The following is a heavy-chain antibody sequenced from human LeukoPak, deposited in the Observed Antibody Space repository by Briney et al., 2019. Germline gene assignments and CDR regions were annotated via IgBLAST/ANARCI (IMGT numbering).Heavy chain of an antibody. CDR3: ARGGGLDV. D-gene: IGHD3-16*01. CDR2: IKQDGSEK. Sequence: GGSLRLSCAASGFTFSNYWMTWFRQAPGKGLEWVANIKQDGSEKYYLDSVKGRFTISRDNAKNSLYLQMSNLRAEDTAVYFCARGGGLDVWGQGATVTVSS. CDR1: GFTFSNYW. J-gene: IGHJ6*02. V-gene: IGHV3-7*03.